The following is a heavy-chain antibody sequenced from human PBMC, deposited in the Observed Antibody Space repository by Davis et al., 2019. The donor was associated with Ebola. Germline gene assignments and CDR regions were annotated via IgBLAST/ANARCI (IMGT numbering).Heavy chain of an antibody. V-gene: IGHV1-2*04. Sequence: ASVKVSCKASGYTFTGYYMHWVRQAPGQGLEWMGWINPNSGGTNYAQKFQGWVTMTRDTSISTAYMELSRLRSDDTAVYYCARGLGYCSGGSCYSGRDWFDPWGQGTLVTVSS. D-gene: IGHD2-15*01. J-gene: IGHJ5*02. CDR3: ARGLGYCSGGSCYSGRDWFDP. CDR2: INPNSGGT. CDR1: GYTFTGYY.